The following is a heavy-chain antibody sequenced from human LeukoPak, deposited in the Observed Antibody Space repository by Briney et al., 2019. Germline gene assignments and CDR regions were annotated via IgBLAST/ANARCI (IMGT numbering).Heavy chain of an antibody. J-gene: IGHJ6*03. V-gene: IGHV3-30*18. CDR1: GFTFSSYN. CDR2: ISYDGSNK. Sequence: GGSLRLSCAASGFTFSSYNMNWVRQAPGKGLEWVAVISYDGSNKYYADSVKGRFTISRDNSKNTLYLQMNSLRAEDTAVYYCAKDRVDCSGGSCYFYYYYYMDVWGKGTTVTVSS. CDR3: AKDRVDCSGGSCYFYYYYYMDV. D-gene: IGHD2-15*01.